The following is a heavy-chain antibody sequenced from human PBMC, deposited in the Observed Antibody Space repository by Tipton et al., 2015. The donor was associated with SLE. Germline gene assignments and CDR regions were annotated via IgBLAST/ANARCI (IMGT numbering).Heavy chain of an antibody. CDR1: GGSISGYY. Sequence: TLSLTCAVSGGSISGYYWSWIRQPPGKELEWIGYIHYSGSTNYNPSLKSRVTISVDTSKNQFSLKLSSVTAADTAVYYCARAEGSWDAFDIWGQGTTVTVSS. CDR2: IHYSGST. J-gene: IGHJ3*02. CDR3: ARAEGSWDAFDI. D-gene: IGHD2-15*01. V-gene: IGHV4-59*01.